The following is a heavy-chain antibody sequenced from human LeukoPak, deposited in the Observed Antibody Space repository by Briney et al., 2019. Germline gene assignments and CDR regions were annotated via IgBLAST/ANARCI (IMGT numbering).Heavy chain of an antibody. CDR3: ARDLTSYDYVWDY. Sequence: GGSLRLSCAASGFTFSRSAMSWVRQAPGKGLEWVSLIYSDGSTYYADSVKGRFTISRDTSKNTLYLQMNNLRAEDTAVYYCARDLTSYDYVWDYWGQGTLVTVSS. CDR2: IYSDGST. D-gene: IGHD3-16*01. CDR1: GFTFSRSA. J-gene: IGHJ4*02. V-gene: IGHV3-66*01.